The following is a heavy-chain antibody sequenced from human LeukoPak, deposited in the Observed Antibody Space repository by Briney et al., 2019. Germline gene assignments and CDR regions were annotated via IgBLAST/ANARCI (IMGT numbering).Heavy chain of an antibody. V-gene: IGHV4-61*02. CDR3: ARDVSSWAYYYYGMDV. CDR1: GGSISSGSYC. Sequence: SQALSLTCTVSGGSISSGSYCWSWIRQPAGKGLEWIGRIYTSGSTNYNPSLKSRVTISVDTSKNQFPLKLSSVTAADTAVYYCARDVSSWAYYYYGMDVWGQGTTVTVSS. CDR2: IYTSGST. D-gene: IGHD6-13*01. J-gene: IGHJ6*02.